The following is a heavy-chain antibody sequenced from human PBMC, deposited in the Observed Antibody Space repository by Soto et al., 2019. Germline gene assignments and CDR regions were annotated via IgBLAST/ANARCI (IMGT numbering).Heavy chain of an antibody. CDR3: AKDLAEASPSYYGMDV. CDR2: ISYDGSNK. V-gene: IGHV3-30*18. D-gene: IGHD1-26*01. J-gene: IGHJ6*02. Sequence: GGSLRLSCAASGFTFSSYGMHWVRQAPGKGLEWVAVISYDGSNKYYADSVKGRFTISRDNSKNTLYLQMNSLRAEDTAVYYCAKDLAEASPSYYGMDVWGQGTTVTVSS. CDR1: GFTFSSYG.